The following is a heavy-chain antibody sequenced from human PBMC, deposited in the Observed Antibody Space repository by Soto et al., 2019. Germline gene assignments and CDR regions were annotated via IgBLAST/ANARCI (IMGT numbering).Heavy chain of an antibody. CDR3: ARGGDASTPLDS. J-gene: IGHJ4*02. CDR1: SYSFSSSG. D-gene: IGHD3-16*01. Sequence: ASVKVSCKPSSYSFSSSGVTWVRQAPGHGLEWVGWINPDNRNTHYAPMVHGRVTMTTDTSTFTAYMELRSLTSDDTAVYYCARGGDASTPLDSWGQGTLVTVSS. V-gene: IGHV1-18*01. CDR2: INPDNRNT.